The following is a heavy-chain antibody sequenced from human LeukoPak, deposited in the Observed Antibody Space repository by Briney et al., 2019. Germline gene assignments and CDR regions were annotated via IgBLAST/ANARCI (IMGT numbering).Heavy chain of an antibody. J-gene: IGHJ4*02. D-gene: IGHD7-27*01. V-gene: IGHV1-2*02. CDR3: ARVADWGSSPIDY. CDR2: INPNSGGT. CDR1: GYTFTGYY. Sequence: ASVKVSCKASGYTFTGYYMHWVRQAPGQGLEWMGWINPNSGGTNYAQKFQGRVTMTRDTSISTAYMELSRLRSDDTAVYYCARVADWGSSPIDYWGQGTLVTVSS.